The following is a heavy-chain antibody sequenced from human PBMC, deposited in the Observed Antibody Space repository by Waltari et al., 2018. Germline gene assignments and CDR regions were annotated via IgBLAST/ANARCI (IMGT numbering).Heavy chain of an antibody. V-gene: IGHV1-2*04. CDR2: ISPNNGDT. D-gene: IGHD5-12*01. CDR3: ARGGYSYGYGMDV. CDR1: GYSFSDHQ. Sequence: QVQLVQSGAEVKNLGASVRVSCQASGYSFSDHQMHWVRQAPGQGLEWVGWISPNNGDTNYAKRFQGWGTMTSDSSISTAYMELNRLRSDDTAVYYCARGGYSYGYGMDVWGQGTTVIVSS. J-gene: IGHJ6*02.